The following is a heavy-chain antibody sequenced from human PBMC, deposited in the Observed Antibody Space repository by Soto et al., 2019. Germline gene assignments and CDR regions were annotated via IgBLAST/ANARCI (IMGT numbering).Heavy chain of an antibody. CDR3: ARGDYDFWSGYVSAYYYYYMDV. V-gene: IGHV4-34*01. J-gene: IGHJ6*03. D-gene: IGHD3-3*01. CDR1: GGSFSGYY. Sequence: SETLSLTCAVYGGSFSGYYWSWIRQPPGKGLEWIGEINHSGSTNYNPSLKSRVTISVDTSKNQFSLKLSSVTAADTAVYYCARGDYDFWSGYVSAYYYYYMDVWGKGTTVTVSS. CDR2: INHSGST.